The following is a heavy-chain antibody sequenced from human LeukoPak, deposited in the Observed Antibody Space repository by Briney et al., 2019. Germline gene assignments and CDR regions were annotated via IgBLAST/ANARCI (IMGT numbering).Heavy chain of an antibody. V-gene: IGHV4-59*01. Sequence: SETLPLTCTVSGGSIRSYYWNWIRQPAGKGLEWIGYIYYSGSTNYNPSLKSRVTISVDTSKNQFSLKLSSVTAADTAVYYCASQGSGSQYYYYGMDVWGQGTTVTVSS. CDR2: IYYSGST. J-gene: IGHJ6*02. CDR1: GGSIRSYY. D-gene: IGHD3-10*01. CDR3: ASQGSGSQYYYYGMDV.